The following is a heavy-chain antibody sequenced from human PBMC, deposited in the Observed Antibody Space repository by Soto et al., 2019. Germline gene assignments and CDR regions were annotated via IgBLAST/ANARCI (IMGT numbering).Heavy chain of an antibody. CDR2: MDPNSGST. Sequence: QAQLVQSGAEVKKPGASVKVSCKASGYTFTSYDINWVRQAPGQGLEWLGWMDPNSGSTGYAQNFQGRVTMTMNISINTAHIELSSLRSEDTAVYYCARGRKFDFWSKGLDGWGQGTTVTVSS. V-gene: IGHV1-8*01. D-gene: IGHD3-3*01. CDR1: GYTFTSYD. CDR3: ARGRKFDFWSKGLDG. J-gene: IGHJ6*02.